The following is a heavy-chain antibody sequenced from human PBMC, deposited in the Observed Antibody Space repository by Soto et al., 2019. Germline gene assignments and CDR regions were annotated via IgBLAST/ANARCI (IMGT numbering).Heavy chain of an antibody. CDR2: IYYGGST. CDR3: ARAPRGNYGYPSYFDY. V-gene: IGHV4-59*01. CDR1: GGSISPYY. D-gene: IGHD3-10*01. J-gene: IGHJ4*02. Sequence: PSETLSLTCTVSGGSISPYYWSWIRQPPGKGLEWVGYIYYGGSTNYNPSLKSRVTISVDTSKNQFSLKLSSVTAADTAVYYCARAPRGNYGYPSYFDYWGQGTLVTVSS.